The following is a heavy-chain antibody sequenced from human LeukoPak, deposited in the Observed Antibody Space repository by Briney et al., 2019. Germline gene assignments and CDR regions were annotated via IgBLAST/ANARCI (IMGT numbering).Heavy chain of an antibody. D-gene: IGHD1-26*01. V-gene: IGHV1-46*01. CDR3: ARDGDSGFDVDNWFDP. CDR2: INPSGGST. CDR1: GYTFTSYY. J-gene: IGHJ5*02. Sequence: GASVKVSCKASGYTFTSYYMHWVRQAPGQGLEWMGIINPSGGSTSYAQKFQGRVTTTRDMPTSTAYMELRSLRSDDTAVYYCARDGDSGFDVDNWFDPWGQGTLVTVSS.